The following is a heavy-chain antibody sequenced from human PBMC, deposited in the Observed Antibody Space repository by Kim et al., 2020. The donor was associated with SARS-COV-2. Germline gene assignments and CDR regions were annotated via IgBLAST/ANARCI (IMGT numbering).Heavy chain of an antibody. J-gene: IGHJ4*02. Sequence: GGSLRLSCATSGFNFNAYAIHWVRQAPGKGLEPVAVVTYDGNNKEYADSVKGRFTISKDRSTSTVYLQMNSLRPEDTALYYCARDLAVWWRGHFDYWGQG. CDR2: VTYDGNNK. CDR3: ARDLAVWWRGHFDY. CDR1: GFNFNAYA. D-gene: IGHD2-21*01. V-gene: IGHV3-30-3*01.